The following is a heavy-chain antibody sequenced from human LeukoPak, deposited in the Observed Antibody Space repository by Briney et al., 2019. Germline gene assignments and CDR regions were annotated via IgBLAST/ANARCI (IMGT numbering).Heavy chain of an antibody. CDR1: GGSFSGYY. CDR2: INHSGST. J-gene: IGHJ4*02. D-gene: IGHD3-3*01. CDR3: ARRDFWSGYYNY. Sequence: SETLSLTCAVYGGSFSGYYWSWICQPPGKGLEWIGEINHSGSTNYNPSLKSRVTISGDTSKNQFSLKLNSVTAADTAVYYCARRDFWSGYYNYWGQGTLVTVSS. V-gene: IGHV4-34*01.